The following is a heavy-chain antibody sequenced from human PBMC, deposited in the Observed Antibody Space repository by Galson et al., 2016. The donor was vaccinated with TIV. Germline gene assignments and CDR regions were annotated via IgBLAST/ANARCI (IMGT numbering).Heavy chain of an antibody. CDR1: GGTFSNYA. CDR2: IIPIFGTT. J-gene: IGHJ4*02. CDR3: AKGYCSGASCCAGLFGY. V-gene: IGHV1-69*01. Sequence: QSGAEVKKPGESLRISCKASGGTFSNYAFSWVRQAPGQGLEWMGGIIPIFGTTNYARKFQGRVTITADESTSTVYMELSSLRSEDTAMYFCAKGYCSGASCCAGLFGYWGPGSQVTVSS. D-gene: IGHD2-15*01.